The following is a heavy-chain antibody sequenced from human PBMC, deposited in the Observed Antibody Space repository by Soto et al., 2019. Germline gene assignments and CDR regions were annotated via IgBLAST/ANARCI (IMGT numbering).Heavy chain of an antibody. CDR1: GGSISSSSYY. Sequence: QLQLQESGPGLVKPSETLSLTCTVSGGSISSSSYYWGWIRQPPGKGLEWIGSIYYSGSTYYNPSLKSRVTISVDTSKNQFSLKLSSVTAADTAVYYCASYGYCSGGSCKGDAFDIWGQGTMVTVSS. CDR3: ASYGYCSGGSCKGDAFDI. J-gene: IGHJ3*02. CDR2: IYYSGST. V-gene: IGHV4-39*01. D-gene: IGHD2-15*01.